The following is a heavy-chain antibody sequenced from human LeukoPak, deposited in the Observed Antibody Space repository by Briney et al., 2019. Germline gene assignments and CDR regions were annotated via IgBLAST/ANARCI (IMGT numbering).Heavy chain of an antibody. J-gene: IGHJ6*03. CDR2: TYYRSKWYN. D-gene: IGHD1-1*01. CDR1: GDSVSSNSAA. V-gene: IGHV6-1*01. Sequence: SQTLSLTCAISGDSVSSNSAAWNWIRQSPSRGLEWLGRTYYRSKWYNDYAVSVKSRITINPDTSKNQFSLQLNSVTPEDTVVYYCARQRRVKTTWGYYYYMDVWGKGTTVTVSS. CDR3: ARQRRVKTTWGYYYYMDV.